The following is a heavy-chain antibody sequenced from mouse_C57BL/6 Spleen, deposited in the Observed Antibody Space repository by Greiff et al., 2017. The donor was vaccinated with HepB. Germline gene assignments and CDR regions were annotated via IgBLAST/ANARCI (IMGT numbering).Heavy chain of an antibody. CDR1: GYTFTGYW. V-gene: IGHV1-9*01. CDR3: ERVEIYYGYDRWFAY. J-gene: IGHJ3*01. Sequence: QVQLQQSGAELMKPGASVKLSCKATGYTFTGYWIEWVKQRPGHGLEWIGEILPGSGSTNYNEKFKGKATFTADKASNTAYMQLSSLTTEDSAIYFCERVEIYYGYDRWFAYWGQGTLVTVSA. CDR2: ILPGSGST. D-gene: IGHD2-2*01.